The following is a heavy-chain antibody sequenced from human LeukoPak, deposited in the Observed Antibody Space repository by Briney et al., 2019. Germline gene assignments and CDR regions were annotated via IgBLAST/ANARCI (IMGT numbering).Heavy chain of an antibody. V-gene: IGHV3-7*01. CDR3: ARKHDILTGYRYFLNC. CDR2: INQDAGEE. D-gene: IGHD3-9*01. J-gene: IGHJ4*02. CDR1: GFTFSNYW. Sequence: PGGSLRLSCAASGFTFSNYWMSWVRQAPGKGLEWVANINQDAGEEYYVDSVKGRFTISRDNVKNSLYLQMNSLRAEDTALYFCARKHDILTGYRYFLNCWGQGTLVTVSS.